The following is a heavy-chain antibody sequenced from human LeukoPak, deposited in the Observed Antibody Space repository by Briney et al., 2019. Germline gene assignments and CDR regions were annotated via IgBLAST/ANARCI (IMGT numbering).Heavy chain of an antibody. V-gene: IGHV3-33*01. Sequence: PGGSLRLSCVASGFTFSSFGMHCVRQAPGKGLEWVAVIWYDGSNKYYEDSVKGRFSISRDNSKNTVYLQMNSLRADDTAVYYCARAYCSATSCYQDFDFWGQGTLVTVSS. D-gene: IGHD2-2*01. CDR2: IWYDGSNK. J-gene: IGHJ4*02. CDR3: ARAYCSATSCYQDFDF. CDR1: GFTFSSFG.